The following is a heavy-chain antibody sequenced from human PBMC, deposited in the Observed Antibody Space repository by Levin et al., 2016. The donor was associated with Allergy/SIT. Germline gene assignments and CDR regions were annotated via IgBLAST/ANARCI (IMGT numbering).Heavy chain of an antibody. CDR3: ARKNYDVSSGYPLHYGMDI. CDR1: GFTFRNYD. V-gene: IGHV3-30*03. CDR2: ISYDGSQV. Sequence: GGSLRLSCAASGFTFRNYDMHWVRQAPGKGLEWMALISYDGSQVYYGDSVKGRFTISRDNPRNTVYLQMNGLRAEDTSIYYCARKNYDVSSGYPLHYGMDIWGQGTTVTVSS. D-gene: IGHD3-3*01. J-gene: IGHJ6*02.